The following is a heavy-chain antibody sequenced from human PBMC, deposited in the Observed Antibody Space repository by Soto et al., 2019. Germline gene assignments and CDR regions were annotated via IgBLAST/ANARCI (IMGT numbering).Heavy chain of an antibody. J-gene: IGHJ3*01. CDR3: AKRFFGTGSPPGAFDV. D-gene: IGHD3-10*01. Sequence: EVQLLESGGGLVQPGGSLRLSCAASGFTFSNYAMSWVRQAPGKGLEWVSFISSSGNGTYYADSVKGRFTISRDKSKNTLYVQRNNLRAEDTAIYYCAKRFFGTGSPPGAFDVWGQGTMVTVSS. V-gene: IGHV3-23*01. CDR1: GFTFSNYA. CDR2: ISSSGNGT.